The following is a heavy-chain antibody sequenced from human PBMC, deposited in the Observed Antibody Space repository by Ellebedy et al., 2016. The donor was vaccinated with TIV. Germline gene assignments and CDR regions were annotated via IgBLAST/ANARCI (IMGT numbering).Heavy chain of an antibody. CDR1: GFTFRSRP. J-gene: IGHJ4*02. V-gene: IGHV3-21*05. CDR2: IGLATGDT. CDR3: ARGLFGSGRYSCDY. D-gene: IGHD3-10*01. Sequence: GESLKISCAASGFTFRSRPMNWVRQAPGKGLEWLSYIGLATGDTHYADSVKGRFTISRDNPKNSMYLQMDSLRAEDTGVYYCARGLFGSGRYSCDYWGQGTLVIVSS.